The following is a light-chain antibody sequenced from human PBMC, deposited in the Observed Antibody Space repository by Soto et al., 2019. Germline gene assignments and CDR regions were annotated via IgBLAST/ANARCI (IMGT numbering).Light chain of an antibody. CDR1: QSIANRY. J-gene: IGKJ1*01. CDR2: GVS. Sequence: EVVLSQSPGTLSFSPGERATLSCRASQSIANRYLAWYQQKPGQAPRLLIYGVSSRATGIPDRFSGSGSGTDFTLTISRLEPEDFAVYYCQRFGGSSWTFGQGTKVEIK. V-gene: IGKV3-20*01. CDR3: QRFGGSSWT.